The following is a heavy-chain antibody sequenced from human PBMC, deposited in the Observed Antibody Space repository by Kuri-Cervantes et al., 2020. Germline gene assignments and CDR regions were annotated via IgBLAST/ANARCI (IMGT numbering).Heavy chain of an antibody. CDR1: GFSLSHARMG. V-gene: IGHV2-5*02. CDR3: AHRLFDDNWFDP. D-gene: IGHD2-21*01. CDR2: IYWDDDK. Sequence: SGPTLVKPTETLTLTCTVSGFSLSHARMGVSWIRQPPGKALEWLALIYWDDDKRYSPSLKSRLTITKDTSKNQVVLTMTNMDPVDTATYYCAHRLFDDNWFDPWGQGTLVTVSS. J-gene: IGHJ5*02.